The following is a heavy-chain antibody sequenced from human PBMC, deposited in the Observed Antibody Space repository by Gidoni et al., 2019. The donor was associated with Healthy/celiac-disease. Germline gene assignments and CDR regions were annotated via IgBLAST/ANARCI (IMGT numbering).Heavy chain of an antibody. V-gene: IGHV4-4*07. CDR2: IYTSGST. D-gene: IGHD3-3*01. CDR3: ARASYYDFWSGYPYYYYGMDV. J-gene: IGHJ6*02. CDR1: GGSISSYY. Sequence: QVQLQESGPGLVKPSETLSLTCTVSGGSISSYYWSWIRQPAGKGLEWIGRIYTSGSTNYNPSLKSRVTMSVDTSKNQFSLKLSSVTAADTAVYYCARASYYDFWSGYPYYYYGMDVWGQGTTVTVSS.